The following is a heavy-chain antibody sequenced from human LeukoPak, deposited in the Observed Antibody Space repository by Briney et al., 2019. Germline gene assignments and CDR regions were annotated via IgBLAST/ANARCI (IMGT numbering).Heavy chain of an antibody. CDR3: ARPADSSSWYWFDP. CDR2: ISYDGSNK. J-gene: IGHJ5*02. V-gene: IGHV3-30*04. D-gene: IGHD6-13*01. Sequence: GGSLRLSCAASGFTFSSYAMHWVRQAPGKGLEWVAVISYDGSNKYYADSVKGRFTISRDNSKNTLYLQMNSLRAEDTAVYYCARPADSSSWYWFDPWGQGTLVTVSS. CDR1: GFTFSSYA.